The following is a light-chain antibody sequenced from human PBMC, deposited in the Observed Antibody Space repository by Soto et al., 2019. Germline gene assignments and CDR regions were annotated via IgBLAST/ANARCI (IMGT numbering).Light chain of an antibody. V-gene: IGLV2-8*01. CDR2: EVK. CDR1: SSDIGDYNF. Sequence: QSALAQPPSASGSPGQSVTVSCTGSSSDIGDYNFVSWYQQHPGKAPKLIIYEVKTRPSGVPDRFSASKSGNTASLTVSGLQDEDEPAHYCSSYEGNNNFVFGSGTKVTVL. CDR3: SSYEGNNNFV. J-gene: IGLJ1*01.